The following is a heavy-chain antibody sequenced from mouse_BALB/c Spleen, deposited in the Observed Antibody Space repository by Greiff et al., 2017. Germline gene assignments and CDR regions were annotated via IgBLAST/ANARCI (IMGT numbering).Heavy chain of an antibody. CDR3: ARYGNPYAMDY. J-gene: IGHJ4*01. Sequence: EVHLVESGGGLVQPGGSRKLSCAASGFTFSSFGMHWVRQAPEKGLEWVAYISSGSSTIYYADTVKGRFTISRDNPKNTLFLQMTSLRSEDTAMYYCARYGNPYAMDYWGQGTSVTVSS. CDR2: ISSGSSTI. D-gene: IGHD2-1*01. CDR1: GFTFSSFG. V-gene: IGHV5-17*02.